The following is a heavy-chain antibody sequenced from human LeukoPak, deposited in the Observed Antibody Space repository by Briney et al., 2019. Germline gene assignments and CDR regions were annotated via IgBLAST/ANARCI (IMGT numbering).Heavy chain of an antibody. CDR1: GFTFSSYG. CDR3: ARDLRSVRGDYYYYGMDV. V-gene: IGHV3-33*01. Sequence: GSLRLSCAASGFTFSSYGMHWVRQAPGKGLEWVAVIWYDGSNKYYADSVKGRFTISRDNSKNTLYLQMNSLRAEDTAVYYCARDLRSVRGDYYYYGMDVWGKGTTVTVSS. D-gene: IGHD3-10*01. CDR2: IWYDGSNK. J-gene: IGHJ6*04.